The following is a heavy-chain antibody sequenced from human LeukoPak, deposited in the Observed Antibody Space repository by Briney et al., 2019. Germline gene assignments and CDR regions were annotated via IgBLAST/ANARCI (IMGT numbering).Heavy chain of an antibody. Sequence: SVKVSCKASGFTFTSSAMQWVRQARGQRLEWIGWIVVGNGNTNYAQKFQERVTITRDMSTSTAYMELSSLRSEDTAVYYCAATRYDILTGYYPDYGMDVWGQGTTVTVSS. CDR2: IVVGNGNT. CDR1: GFTFTSSA. CDR3: AATRYDILTGYYPDYGMDV. D-gene: IGHD3-9*01. V-gene: IGHV1-58*02. J-gene: IGHJ6*02.